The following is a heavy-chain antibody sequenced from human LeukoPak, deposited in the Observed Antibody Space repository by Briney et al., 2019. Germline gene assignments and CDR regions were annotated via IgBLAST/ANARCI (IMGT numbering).Heavy chain of an antibody. CDR3: ARLAYYYGMDV. J-gene: IGHJ6*02. CDR2: IWYDGSNK. Sequence: GRSLRLSCAASGFTFSSYGMHWVRQAPGKGLGWVAVIWYDGSNKYYADSVKGRFTISRDNSKNTLYLQMNSLRAEDTAVYYCARLAYYYGMDVWGQGTTVTVSS. V-gene: IGHV3-33*01. CDR1: GFTFSSYG.